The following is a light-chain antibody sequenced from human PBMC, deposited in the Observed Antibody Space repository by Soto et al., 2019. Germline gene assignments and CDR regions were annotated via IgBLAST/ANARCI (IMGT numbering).Light chain of an antibody. V-gene: IGKV3-20*01. CDR3: QHYGSSPR. CDR2: GAS. CDR1: QRVTSNY. J-gene: IGKJ1*01. Sequence: EIVLTQSPGTLSLSPGERATLSCRASQRVTSNYLAWYQQKPGQAPRLLIFGASIRDTGIPDRISGSGSGTDFTLTISRLEPEDFAVYYCQHYGSSPRFGQGTKVDIK.